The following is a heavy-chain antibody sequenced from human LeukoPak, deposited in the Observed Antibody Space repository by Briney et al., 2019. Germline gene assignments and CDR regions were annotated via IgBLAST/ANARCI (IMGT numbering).Heavy chain of an antibody. CDR3: ASRDPCGGGTCYALAY. CDR1: GFTFSSHP. J-gene: IGHJ4*02. Sequence: GGSLRPSCAASGFTFSSHPMPWVRQTPRKGLEWVSSITASADRTYYADSAKGRFTISRDNSKNTLYLQMDSLRAEDTAIYYCASRDPCGGGTCYALAYWGQGSLVSVSS. V-gene: IGHV3-23*01. D-gene: IGHD2-15*01. CDR2: ITASADRT.